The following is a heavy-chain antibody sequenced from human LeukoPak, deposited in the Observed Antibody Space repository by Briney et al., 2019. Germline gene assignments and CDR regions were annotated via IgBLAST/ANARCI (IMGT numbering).Heavy chain of an antibody. CDR1: GFTFRTYE. V-gene: IGHV3-48*03. Sequence: GGSLRLSCAASGFTFRTYEMQWARQAPGKGLEWVSFISSSSGSTIHYADSVKGRFRISRDNAKNSLYLQMSSLRAEDTAVYYCARGSANYYDSSGCSPDYWGQGTLVTVSS. D-gene: IGHD3-22*01. J-gene: IGHJ4*02. CDR2: ISSSSGSTI. CDR3: ARGSANYYDSSGCSPDY.